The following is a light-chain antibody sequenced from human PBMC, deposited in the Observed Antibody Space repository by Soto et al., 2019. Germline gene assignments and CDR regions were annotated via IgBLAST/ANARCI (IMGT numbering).Light chain of an antibody. V-gene: IGLV1-47*01. CDR1: SSNIGSNY. Sequence: QSVLTQPPSASGTPGQRVTISCSGSSSNIGSNYVYWYQQLPGTAPKLLIYRNNQRPSGVPDRFSGSKSVTSASLAISGLRSEDEAYYYCAAWDDSLSGHVVFGGGTQLTVL. CDR2: RNN. CDR3: AAWDDSLSGHVV. J-gene: IGLJ2*01.